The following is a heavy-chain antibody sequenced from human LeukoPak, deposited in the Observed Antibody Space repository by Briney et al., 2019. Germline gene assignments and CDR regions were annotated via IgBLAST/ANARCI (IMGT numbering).Heavy chain of an antibody. D-gene: IGHD5-24*01. V-gene: IGHV3-74*01. CDR1: GFTFSSYW. J-gene: IGHJ4*02. CDR2: INGDGSST. CDR3: ARDRSYNLDY. Sequence: HPGGSLRLSCAASGFTFSSYWMHWVRQAPGKGLVWVSHINGDGSSTSYGDSVKGRVTISRDNAKNTLYLQINSLTAEDSAVYYCARDRSYNLDYWGQGTLVTVSS.